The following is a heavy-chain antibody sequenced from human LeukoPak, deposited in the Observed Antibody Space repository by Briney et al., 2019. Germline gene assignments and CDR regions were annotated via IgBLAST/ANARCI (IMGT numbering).Heavy chain of an antibody. V-gene: IGHV4-39*01. CDR2: IYYSGST. Sequence: SETLSLTCTVSGGSISSSSYYWGWIRQPPGKGLEWIGSIYYSGSTHYNPSLKSRVTISVDTSKNQFSLKLSSVTAADTAVYYCASTIVGATSGLFDYWGQGTLVTVSS. CDR1: GGSISSSSYY. D-gene: IGHD1-26*01. CDR3: ASTIVGATSGLFDY. J-gene: IGHJ4*02.